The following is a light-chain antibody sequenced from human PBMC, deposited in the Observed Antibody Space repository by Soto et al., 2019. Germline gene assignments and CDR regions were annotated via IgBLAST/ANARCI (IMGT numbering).Light chain of an antibody. V-gene: IGKV1-17*03. CDR2: SAS. CDR1: HNINYY. CDR3: LQHNSYPLT. Sequence: DIQTTQSPSAMSASVGDRVTISCRASHNINYYLAWFQQKPGKVPKRLIYSASSLQSGVPSRFSGSGSGTEFTLTITGLQPEDTAIYYCLQHNSYPLTFGGGTKVEIK. J-gene: IGKJ4*01.